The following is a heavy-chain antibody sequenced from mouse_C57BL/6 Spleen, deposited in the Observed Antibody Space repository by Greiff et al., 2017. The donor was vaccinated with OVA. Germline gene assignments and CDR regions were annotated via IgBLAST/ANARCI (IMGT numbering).Heavy chain of an antibody. CDR2: IDPSDSYT. CDR1: GYTFTSYW. D-gene: IGHD6-1*01. Sequence: QVQLQQPGAELVMPGASVKLSCKASGYTFTSYWMHWVKQRPGQGLEWIGEIDPSDSYTNYNQKFKGKSTLTVDKSSSTAYMQLSSLTSEDSAVDYCARKASLYWYFDVWGTGTTVTVSS. J-gene: IGHJ1*03. V-gene: IGHV1-69*01. CDR3: ARKASLYWYFDV.